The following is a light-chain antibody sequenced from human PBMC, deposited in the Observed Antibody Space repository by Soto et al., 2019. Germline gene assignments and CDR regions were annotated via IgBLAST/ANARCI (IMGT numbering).Light chain of an antibody. CDR2: DTS. Sequence: EVVMTQSPATLSVSPGEGVTLSCRASQGIGDTLAWYQHKPGQTPRLLIYDTSTRATGVPARFSGSRSGPEFTLTISSLEHEHFPVYYCQQSSNWPVTFGQGTKVDIK. CDR3: QQSSNWPVT. CDR1: QGIGDT. J-gene: IGKJ1*01. V-gene: IGKV3-11*01.